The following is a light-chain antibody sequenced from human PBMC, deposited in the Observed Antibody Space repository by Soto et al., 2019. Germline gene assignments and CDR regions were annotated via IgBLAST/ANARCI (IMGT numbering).Light chain of an antibody. CDR3: QQVNGYPRDIT. CDR1: QSISSY. Sequence: DIQMTQSPSSLSASVGDRVTITCRASQSISSYLNWYQQKPGKAPKLLIYAASTLQSGVPSRFSGSGSGTDFTLTISSLPPEDFASYYCQQVNGYPRDITFGGGTRVEI. V-gene: IGKV1-39*01. CDR2: AAS. J-gene: IGKJ4*01.